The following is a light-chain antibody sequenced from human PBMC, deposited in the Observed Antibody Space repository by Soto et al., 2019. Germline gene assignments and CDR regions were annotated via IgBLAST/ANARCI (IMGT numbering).Light chain of an antibody. CDR2: WAS. V-gene: IGKV4-1*01. CDR3: QQSYHSPDT. J-gene: IGKJ2*01. Sequence: DIVMTQSPDSLAVSLGERATINCKSSQSVLHSSNNRNSLSWYQQKPGQPPKLLIYWASTRESVVPDRFSVSGSATDFTLTISSLQAEDVALYYYQQSYHSPDTFGQGTKLEIK. CDR1: QSVLHSSNNRNS.